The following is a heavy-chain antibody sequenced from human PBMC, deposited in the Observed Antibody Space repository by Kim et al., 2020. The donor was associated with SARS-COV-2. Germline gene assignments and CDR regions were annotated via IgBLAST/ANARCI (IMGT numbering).Heavy chain of an antibody. Sequence: GGSLRLSCAASGFTVSSNYMSWVRQAPGKGLEWVSVIYSGGSTYYADSVKGRFTISRDKSKNTLYLQMNSLRAEDTAVYYCARGGDYGDYSDAFDIWGQGTMVTVSS. CDR2: IYSGGST. CDR1: GFTVSSNY. CDR3: ARGGDYGDYSDAFDI. D-gene: IGHD4-17*01. J-gene: IGHJ3*02. V-gene: IGHV3-53*01.